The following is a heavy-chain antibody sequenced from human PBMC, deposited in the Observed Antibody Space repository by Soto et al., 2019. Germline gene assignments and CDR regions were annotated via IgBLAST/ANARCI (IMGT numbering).Heavy chain of an antibody. J-gene: IGHJ5*02. D-gene: IGHD2-15*01. Sequence: PSETLSLTCTVSGGSIRSHYWNWIRQPPGKGLEWIGYIFSSGSTKYNPSLKSRVTISVDTSKNQFSLRLSSVTAADTAVYYCARAPTVVAATPPWFDPWGQGTLVTVSS. CDR1: GGSIRSHY. V-gene: IGHV4-59*11. CDR3: ARAPTVVAATPPWFDP. CDR2: IFSSGST.